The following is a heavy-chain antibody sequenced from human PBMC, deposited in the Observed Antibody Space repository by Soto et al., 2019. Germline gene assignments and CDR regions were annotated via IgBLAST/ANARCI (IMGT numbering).Heavy chain of an antibody. D-gene: IGHD2-15*01. CDR1: GYTFSDYA. CDR2: ISASTRNT. V-gene: IGHV1-18*01. J-gene: IGHJ2*01. Sequence: QVQLVQSGGEVKKPGASVKVSCQASGYTFSDYAISWVRQAPGQGLEWMGWISASTRNTDQAQNFQGRVIMTLDTSTNKAYMELRSLRSGDTAVYYCVRCYCSVGSCYACWHFDLWGRGTLVTVSS. CDR3: VRCYCSVGSCYACWHFDL.